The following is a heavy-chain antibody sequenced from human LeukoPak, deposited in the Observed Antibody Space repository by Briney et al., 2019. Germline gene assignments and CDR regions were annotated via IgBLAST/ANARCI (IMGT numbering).Heavy chain of an antibody. J-gene: IGHJ4*02. CDR2: ITGSTGST. CDR3: TTDRRLRLGELSLSYFDY. Sequence: PGGSLRLSCAASGFTFSSYAMTWVRQPPGKGLEGVSSITGSTGSTYYADSVKGRFTISRDNSKNTLYLQMNSLKTEDTAVYYCTTDRRLRLGELSLSYFDYWGQGTLVTVSS. D-gene: IGHD3-16*02. CDR1: GFTFSSYA. V-gene: IGHV3-23*01.